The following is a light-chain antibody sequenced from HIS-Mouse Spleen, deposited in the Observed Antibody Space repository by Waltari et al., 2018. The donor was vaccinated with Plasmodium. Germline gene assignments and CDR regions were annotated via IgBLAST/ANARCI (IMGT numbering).Light chain of an antibody. CDR3: QQYNNWSFT. Sequence: EIVMTQSPATLSVSPGERATLSCRASQSVSSNLAWYQQKPGQAPRLLIYGESTRATGIQDRLSGSGSGTEFTLTISSLQSEDFAVYYCQQYNNWSFTFGPGTKVDIK. CDR1: QSVSSN. J-gene: IGKJ3*01. CDR2: GES. V-gene: IGKV3-15*01.